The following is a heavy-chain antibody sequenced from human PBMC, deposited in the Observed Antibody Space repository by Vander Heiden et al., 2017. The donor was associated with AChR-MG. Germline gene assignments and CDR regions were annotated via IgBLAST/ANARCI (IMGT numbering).Heavy chain of an antibody. J-gene: IGHJ4*02. V-gene: IGHV3-53*01. CDR3: ASAKDYYDSSGYYYSLDY. CDR2: IYSGGST. CDR1: GFTVSSNY. Sequence: EVQLVESGGGLIQPGGSLRLSCAASGFTVSSNYMSWVRQAPGKGLEWVSVIYSGGSTYYADSVKGRFTISRDNSKNTLYLQMNSLRAEDTAVYYCASAKDYYDSSGYYYSLDYWGQGPLVTLSS. D-gene: IGHD3-22*01.